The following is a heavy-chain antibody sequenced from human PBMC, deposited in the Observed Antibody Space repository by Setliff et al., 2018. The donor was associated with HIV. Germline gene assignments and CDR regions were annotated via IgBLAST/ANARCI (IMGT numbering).Heavy chain of an antibody. D-gene: IGHD6-13*01. Sequence: PSETLSLTCTVSGGSISRGGYYWSWIRQHPGKGLEWIGYIYYTGSTYYNPSPKSRVTISVDTSENQFSLKLSSVTAADTAVYYCARELRQQLTLNWLDPWGQGTLVTVSS. J-gene: IGHJ5*02. V-gene: IGHV4-31*03. CDR1: GGSISRGGYY. CDR2: IYYTGST. CDR3: ARELRQQLTLNWLDP.